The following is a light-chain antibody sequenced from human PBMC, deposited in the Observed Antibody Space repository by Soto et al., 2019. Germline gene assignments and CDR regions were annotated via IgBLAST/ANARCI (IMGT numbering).Light chain of an antibody. CDR1: SSDVGTYNH. Sequence: QSVLTQPASVSVCPGQSITISCTGTSSDVGTYNHVSWYQHYPGQVPKLLIYNVNHRPSGISNRFSGSRSGSTASLTISGLQVGDEADYFCSSSTTGSLYVFGTGTKVTVL. V-gene: IGLV2-14*01. CDR3: SSSTTGSLYV. CDR2: NVN. J-gene: IGLJ1*01.